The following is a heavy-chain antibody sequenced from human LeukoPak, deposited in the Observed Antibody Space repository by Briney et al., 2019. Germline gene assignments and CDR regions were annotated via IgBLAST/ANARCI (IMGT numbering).Heavy chain of an antibody. Sequence: ASVSVSCKASGYTFISHGISWVRQPPGQGLEWMGWISTYSGDTNYAQELQGRVTMTTDTFTSTAYMELRSLRSDDTAVYYCARGSSSGYYYPNWGQGTLVTVSS. V-gene: IGHV1-18*01. CDR2: ISTYSGDT. J-gene: IGHJ4*02. CDR1: GYTFISHG. CDR3: ARGSSSGYYYPN. D-gene: IGHD3-22*01.